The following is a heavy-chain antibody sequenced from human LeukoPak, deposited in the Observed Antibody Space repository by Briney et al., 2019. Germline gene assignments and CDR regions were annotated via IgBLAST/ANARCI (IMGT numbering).Heavy chain of an antibody. Sequence: GGSLRLSCAASGFTFSSYDMSWVRQAPGKGLEWVSGISGSGSSTYYADSVKGRFTISRDNSKNTLYLQMNSLRAEDTAVYYCARDPGAAGSYWGQGTLVTVSS. V-gene: IGHV3-23*01. J-gene: IGHJ4*02. CDR2: ISGSGSST. CDR1: GFTFSSYD. CDR3: ARDPGAAGSY. D-gene: IGHD6-13*01.